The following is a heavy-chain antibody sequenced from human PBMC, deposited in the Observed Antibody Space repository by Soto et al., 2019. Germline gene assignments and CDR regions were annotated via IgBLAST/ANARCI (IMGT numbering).Heavy chain of an antibody. V-gene: IGHV4-30-4*01. CDR3: ATSRGSGLTNQPSRIRYYYCCRDV. CDR1: GGSISSGDYY. Sequence: QVQLQESGPGLVKPSQTLSLTCTVSGGSISSGDYYWSWIRQPPVKGLEWIGYIYYSGSTYYNPSLKGQVTISVDTSMNQFSLELGSVTAADTAGYYCATSRGSGLTNQPSRIRYYYCCRDVWGQGTTVTVSS. D-gene: IGHD3-22*01. CDR2: IYYSGST. J-gene: IGHJ6*02.